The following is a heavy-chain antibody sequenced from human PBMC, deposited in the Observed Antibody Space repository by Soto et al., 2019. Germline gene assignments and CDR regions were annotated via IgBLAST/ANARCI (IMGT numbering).Heavy chain of an antibody. CDR3: VSWHDIVVSND. J-gene: IGHJ4*02. V-gene: IGHV3-7*01. CDR2: INQHGIQT. CDR1: GFIFSANG. D-gene: IGHD5-12*01. Sequence: HPGGSLRLSCAACGFIFSANGMSWLRQAPWKGLEWVAHINQHGIQTLYVDSVKGRFTISRDNAKSSLYLQMNSLRVDDTAVYYCVSWHDIVVSNDWGQGSLVAVSS.